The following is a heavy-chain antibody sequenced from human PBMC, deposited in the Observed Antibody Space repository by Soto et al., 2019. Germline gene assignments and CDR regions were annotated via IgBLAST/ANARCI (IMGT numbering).Heavy chain of an antibody. D-gene: IGHD2-21*02. CDR1: GGSISSGFYS. V-gene: IGHV4-30-2*01. CDR2: IYNSGNT. J-gene: IGHJ5*02. Sequence: LSFTCAVSGGSISSGFYSWSWIRQPPGQGLEWIGYIYNSGNTYYNPSLMSRVTISVDRSQNHFSLKLTSVTAADTAVYYCARGSDGVWNWFDPWGQGTQVTVSS. CDR3: ARGSDGVWNWFDP.